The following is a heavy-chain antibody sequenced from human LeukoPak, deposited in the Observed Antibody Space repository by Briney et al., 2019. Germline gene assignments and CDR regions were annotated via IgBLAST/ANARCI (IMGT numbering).Heavy chain of an antibody. J-gene: IGHJ4*02. D-gene: IGHD4-17*01. V-gene: IGHV3-21*01. Sequence: PGGSLRLSCAASGFTVSSNYMSWVRQAPGKGLEWVSSISSSSSYIYYADSVKGRFTISRDNAKNSLYLQMNSLRAEDTAVYYCARDSDYGDSDYWGQGTLVTVSS. CDR1: GFTVSSNY. CDR3: ARDSDYGDSDY. CDR2: ISSSSSYI.